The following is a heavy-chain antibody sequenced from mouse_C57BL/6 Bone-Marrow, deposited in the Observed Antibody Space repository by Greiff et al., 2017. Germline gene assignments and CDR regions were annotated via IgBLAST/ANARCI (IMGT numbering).Heavy chain of an antibody. CDR1: GFSLSTFGMG. V-gene: IGHV8-8*01. CDR2: IWWDDDK. D-gene: IGHD3-2*02. CDR3: ARSQDSSGRAWFAY. Sequence: VMLVESGPGILQPSQTLSLTCSFSGFSLSTFGMGVGWIRQPSGKGLEWLAHIWWDDDKYYNPALKSRLTISKDTSKNQVFLKIANVDTADTATDYCARSQDSSGRAWFAYWGQGTLVTVSA. J-gene: IGHJ3*01.